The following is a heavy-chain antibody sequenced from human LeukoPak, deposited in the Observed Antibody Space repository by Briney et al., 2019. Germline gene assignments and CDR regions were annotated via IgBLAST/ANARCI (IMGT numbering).Heavy chain of an antibody. CDR2: INTNTGNP. V-gene: IGHV7-4-1*02. CDR1: GYTFTSYG. CDR3: ARITMVRGVNRYYYGMDV. Sequence: ASVKVSCKASGYTFTSYGISWVRQAPGQGLEWMGWINTNTGNPTYAQGFTGRFVFSLDTSVSTAYLQISSLKAEDTAVYYCARITMVRGVNRYYYGMDVWGQGTTVTVSS. J-gene: IGHJ6*02. D-gene: IGHD3-10*01.